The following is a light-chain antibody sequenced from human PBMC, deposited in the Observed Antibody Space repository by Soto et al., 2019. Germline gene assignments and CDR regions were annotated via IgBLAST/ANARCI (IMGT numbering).Light chain of an antibody. Sequence: EIVLTQAPGTMSFSPGERATLSCRASQSFFHNNLALYQQRPGQAPRLLMFGASSRATGIPDRFRGSGSGTDFPLTISRLGPEEFAIYHCQQYGGSPRTFGQGTKLEI. CDR1: QSFFHNN. CDR2: GAS. V-gene: IGKV3-20*01. CDR3: QQYGGSPRT. J-gene: IGKJ2*01.